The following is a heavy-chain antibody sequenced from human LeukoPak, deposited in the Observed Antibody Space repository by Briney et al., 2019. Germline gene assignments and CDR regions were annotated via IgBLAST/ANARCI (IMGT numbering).Heavy chain of an antibody. V-gene: IGHV3-53*01. D-gene: IGHD3-22*01. CDR1: GFTVSSNY. CDR2: IYSGGST. Sequence: PGGSLRLFCAASGFTVSSNYMSWVRQAPGKGLEWVSVIYSGGSTYYADSVKGRFTISRDNSKNTLYLQMNSLRAEDTAVYYCARERGYDSSGYYYVPFDYWGQGTLVTVSS. J-gene: IGHJ4*02. CDR3: ARERGYDSSGYYYVPFDY.